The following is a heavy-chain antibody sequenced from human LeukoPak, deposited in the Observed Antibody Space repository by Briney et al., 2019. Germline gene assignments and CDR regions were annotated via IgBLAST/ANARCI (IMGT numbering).Heavy chain of an antibody. Sequence: ASVKVSCKASGGTFSSYAISWVRQAPGQGLEWMGGIIPIFGTANYAQKFQGRVTVTTDESTSTAYMELSSLRSEDTAVYYCARGYYYDSSGPFDYWGQGTLVTVPS. CDR2: IIPIFGTA. J-gene: IGHJ4*02. V-gene: IGHV1-69*05. CDR3: ARGYYYDSSGPFDY. D-gene: IGHD3-22*01. CDR1: GGTFSSYA.